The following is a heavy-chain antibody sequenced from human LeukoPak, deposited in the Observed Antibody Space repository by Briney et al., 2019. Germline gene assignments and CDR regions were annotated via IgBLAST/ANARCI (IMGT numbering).Heavy chain of an antibody. CDR1: GYTFTSYG. V-gene: IGHV1-18*01. CDR2: ISAYNGDT. CDR3: ARDRRSYYDNWFDP. D-gene: IGHD1-26*01. Sequence: ASVKVSCKASGYTFTSYGLSWVRQAPGQGLEWVGWISAYNGDTKYAQKFQGRVTMTTDTSSRTAYMEVRSLRSDDTAVYFCARDRRSYYDNWFDPWGQGTLVSVSS. J-gene: IGHJ5*02.